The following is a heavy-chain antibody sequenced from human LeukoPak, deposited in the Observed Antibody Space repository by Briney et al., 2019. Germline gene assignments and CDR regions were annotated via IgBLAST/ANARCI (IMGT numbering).Heavy chain of an antibody. CDR1: GGSISSGGYY. V-gene: IGHV4-31*03. D-gene: IGHD2-2*01. Sequence: PSETLSLTCTVSGGSISSGGYYWSWIRQHPGKGLEWIGYIYYSGSTYYNPSLKSRVTISVDTSKNRFSLKLSSVTAADTAVYYCARGSWAAANDYWGQGTLVTVSS. CDR3: ARGSWAAANDY. CDR2: IYYSGST. J-gene: IGHJ4*02.